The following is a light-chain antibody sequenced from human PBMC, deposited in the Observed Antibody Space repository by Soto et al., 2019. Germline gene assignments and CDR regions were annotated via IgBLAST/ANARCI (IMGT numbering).Light chain of an antibody. Sequence: QSALTQPASVSGSPGQSITISCTGTSSDIGSYNYVSWYQHHPGKAPKLMIYDVSNRPSWVSNRFSGSKSGNTASLTISGLQAEDEADYYCSSYTGSSTLVVFGGGTKLTVL. CDR1: SSDIGSYNY. CDR3: SSYTGSSTLVV. CDR2: DVS. J-gene: IGLJ2*01. V-gene: IGLV2-14*03.